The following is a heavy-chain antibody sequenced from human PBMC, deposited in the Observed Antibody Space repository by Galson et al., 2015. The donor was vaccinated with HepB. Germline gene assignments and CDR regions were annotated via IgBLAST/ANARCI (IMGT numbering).Heavy chain of an antibody. CDR3: TTDVYYSTYWSWLDP. D-gene: IGHD2-8*02. CDR1: GFPFNNAW. J-gene: IGHJ5*02. V-gene: IGHV3-15*01. CDR2: IKSKTDGETT. Sequence: SLRLSCAASGFPFNNAWVTWVRQAPGMGLEWVGRIKSKTDGETTEYAAPVKGRFTISRDDSKNRLYLQTNSLKTEDTAVYYCTTDVYYSTYWSWLDPWGQGTLVTVSS.